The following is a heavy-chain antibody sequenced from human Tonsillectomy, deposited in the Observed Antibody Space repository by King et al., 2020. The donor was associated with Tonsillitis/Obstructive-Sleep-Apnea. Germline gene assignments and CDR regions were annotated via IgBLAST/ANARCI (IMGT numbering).Heavy chain of an antibody. Sequence: VQLQQWGAGLLKPSKTLSLTCAVYGGSFSGYYWSWIRQPPGKGLEWIGEINHSGSTNYNPSLKSRVTISVDTSKNQFSLKLSSVTAADTAVYYCATGYDFWSGLNYMDVWGKGTTVTVSS. CDR3: ATGYDFWSGLNYMDV. CDR2: INHSGST. D-gene: IGHD3-3*01. CDR1: GGSFSGYY. J-gene: IGHJ6*03. V-gene: IGHV4-34*01.